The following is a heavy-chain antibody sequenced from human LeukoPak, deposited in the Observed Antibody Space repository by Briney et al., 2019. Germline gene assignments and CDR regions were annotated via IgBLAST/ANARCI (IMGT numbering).Heavy chain of an antibody. CDR2: IYYSGST. D-gene: IGHD3-10*01. J-gene: IGHJ4*02. CDR1: GGSLSSYY. CDR3: AIGGDLLEYYFDY. V-gene: IGHV4-59*01. Sequence: SETLSLTCTVSGGSLSSYYWSWIRQPPGEGLEWIGYIYYSGSTNYNPSLKSRVTISVDTSKNQFSLKLSSVTAADTAVYYCAIGGDLLEYYFDYWGQGTLVTVSS.